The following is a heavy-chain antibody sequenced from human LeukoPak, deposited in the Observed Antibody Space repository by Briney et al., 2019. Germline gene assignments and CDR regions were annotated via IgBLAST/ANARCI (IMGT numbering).Heavy chain of an antibody. Sequence: GASVKLSCTAFGHTFTPCDIHWVPQATGQGLEWMGWMNPNSGNTGYGQSFQGRITMTRDISIGTAYMELSNLTSEETAIYYDTTGSCCRGDNWGQGTLVTVSA. CDR1: GHTFTPCD. CDR3: TTGSCCRGDN. V-gene: IGHV1-8*01. J-gene: IGHJ4*02. CDR2: MNPNSGNT. D-gene: IGHD3-10*01.